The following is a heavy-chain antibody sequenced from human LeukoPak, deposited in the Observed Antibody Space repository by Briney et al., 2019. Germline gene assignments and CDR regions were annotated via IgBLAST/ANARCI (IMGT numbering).Heavy chain of an antibody. CDR1: GFLFIYYS. V-gene: IGHV3-21*01. CDR2: INSNSNYM. D-gene: IGHD3-10*01. CDR3: ARSEFEAFDM. J-gene: IGHJ3*02. Sequence: KPGGSLRLSCAASGFLFIYYSMNWVRQAPGKGLEWVSSINSNSNYMSYADSVKGRFTISRDNAKNSLYLQMTSLRAEDTAVYYCARSEFEAFDMWGQGTMVTVSS.